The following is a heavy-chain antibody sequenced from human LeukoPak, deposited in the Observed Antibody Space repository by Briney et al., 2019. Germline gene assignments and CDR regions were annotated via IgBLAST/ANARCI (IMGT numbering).Heavy chain of an antibody. D-gene: IGHD4-17*01. Sequence: GGSLRLSCAASGLTLSSYSMIWVRQAPGKGLEWVSSISSSSSYIYYADSVKGRFTISRDNAKNSLYLQMNSLRAEDTAVYYCATATTVTRVGYWGQGTLVTVSS. CDR3: ATATTVTRVGY. J-gene: IGHJ4*02. CDR2: ISSSSSYI. CDR1: GLTLSSYS. V-gene: IGHV3-21*01.